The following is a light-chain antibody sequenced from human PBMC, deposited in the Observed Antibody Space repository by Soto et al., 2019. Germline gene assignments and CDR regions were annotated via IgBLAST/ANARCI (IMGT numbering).Light chain of an antibody. Sequence: QSALTQPPSASASLGASVTLTCTLSSGYSNYKVDWYQQRPGKGPRFVMRVGTGGTVGSKGDGIPDRFSVLGSGLNRYLTIKNIQEEDESDYHCGADHGNGSNFVVFGGGTKLTVL. V-gene: IGLV9-49*01. CDR1: SGYSNYK. CDR2: VGTGGTVG. CDR3: GADHGNGSNFVV. J-gene: IGLJ2*01.